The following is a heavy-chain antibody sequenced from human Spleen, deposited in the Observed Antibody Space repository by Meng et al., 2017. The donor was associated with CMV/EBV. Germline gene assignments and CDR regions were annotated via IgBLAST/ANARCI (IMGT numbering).Heavy chain of an antibody. V-gene: IGHV3-20*03. J-gene: IGHJ4*02. CDR1: GFTFDHYG. CDR3: ARGIGGVPPVCFDY. CDR2: ISWNGDST. Sequence: SGFTFDHYGMSWVRQAPGKGLEWVSSISWNGDSTGYADSVKGRFTISRDKARNSLTLQMNSLRVEDTAFYYCARGIGGVPPVCFDYWGQGTLVTVSS. D-gene: IGHD3-16*01.